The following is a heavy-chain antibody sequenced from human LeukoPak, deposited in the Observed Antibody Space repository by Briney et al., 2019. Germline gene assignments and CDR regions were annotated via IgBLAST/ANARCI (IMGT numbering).Heavy chain of an antibody. CDR2: IKQDGSEK. D-gene: IGHD3-22*01. J-gene: IGHJ3*02. CDR3: AALIDYYDSSGYNPGDAFDI. CDR1: GFTFSSYW. Sequence: QAGGSLRLSCAASGFTFSSYWMSWVRQAPGKGLEWVANIKQDGSEKYYVDSVKGRFTISRDNAKNSLYLQMNSLRAEDTAVYYCAALIDYYDSSGYNPGDAFDIWGQGTMVTVSS. V-gene: IGHV3-7*01.